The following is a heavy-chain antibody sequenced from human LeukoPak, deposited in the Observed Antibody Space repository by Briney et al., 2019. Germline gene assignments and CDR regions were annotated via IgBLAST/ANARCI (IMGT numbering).Heavy chain of an antibody. V-gene: IGHV4-39*01. CDR2: IYYSGST. CDR3: ASSPSGYWWNFDC. D-gene: IGHD3-22*01. J-gene: IGHJ4*02. Sequence: PSETLSLTCTVSGGSISSNNYHWGWIRQPPGKGLEWIGSIYYSGSTYNNPSLKSRVTISVDTTKNQFSLKLTSVTAADTAVYYCASSPSGYWWNFDCWGQGTLVTVSS. CDR1: GGSISSNNYH.